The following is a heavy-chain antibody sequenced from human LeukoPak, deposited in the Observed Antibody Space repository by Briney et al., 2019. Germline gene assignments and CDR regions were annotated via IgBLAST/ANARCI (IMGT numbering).Heavy chain of an antibody. D-gene: IGHD1-26*01. CDR2: IYYSGST. CDR1: GGSISSYY. J-gene: IGHJ4*02. V-gene: IGHV4-59*12. Sequence: SETLSLTCTVSGGSISSYYWSWIRQPPGKGLEWIGYIYYSGSTNYNPSLKSRVTISVDTSKNQFSLKLSSVTAADTAVYYCARAADSGSYFDRGQGTLVTVSS. CDR3: ARAADSGSYFD.